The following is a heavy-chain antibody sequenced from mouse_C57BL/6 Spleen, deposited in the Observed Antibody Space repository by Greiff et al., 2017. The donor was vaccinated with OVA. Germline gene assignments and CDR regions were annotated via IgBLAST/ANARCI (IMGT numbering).Heavy chain of an antibody. CDR3: ARRYSNYVPYYFDY. CDR1: GFTFSDYG. CDR2: ISSGSSTI. V-gene: IGHV5-17*01. Sequence: EVKLMESGGGLVKPGGSLKLSCAASGFTFSDYGMHWVRQAPEKGLEWVAYISSGSSTIYYADTVKGRFTISRDNAKNTLFLQMTSLRSEDTAMYYCARRYSNYVPYYFDYWGQGTTRTVSS. D-gene: IGHD2-5*01. J-gene: IGHJ2*01.